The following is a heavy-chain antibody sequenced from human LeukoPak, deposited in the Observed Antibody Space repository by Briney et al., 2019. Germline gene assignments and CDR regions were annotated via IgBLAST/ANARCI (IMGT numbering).Heavy chain of an antibody. V-gene: IGHV1-24*01. CDR3: ATVWGYYDFWSGSDWYDP. Sequence: ASVKVSCKVSGYTLTELSMHWVRQAPGKGLEWMGGFDPEDGETIYAQKFQGRVTMTEDTSTDTAYMELSSLRSEDTAVYYCATVWGYYDFWSGSDWYDPWGQGTLVTVSS. CDR2: FDPEDGET. J-gene: IGHJ5*02. D-gene: IGHD3-3*01. CDR1: GYTLTELS.